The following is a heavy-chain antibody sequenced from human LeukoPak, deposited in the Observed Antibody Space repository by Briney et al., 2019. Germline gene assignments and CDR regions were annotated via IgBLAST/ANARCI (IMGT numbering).Heavy chain of an antibody. J-gene: IGHJ3*02. CDR3: ARPESACGGDCYDAFDI. CDR2: IWYDGSDK. Sequence: GGSLRLSCAASGFIFSSYGMHWVRQAPGKGLEWVAVIWYDGSDKYYVDSVKGRFTISRDNSKNTLYLQMNSLRAEDTAVYYCARPESACGGDCYDAFDIWGQGTMVTVSS. V-gene: IGHV3-33*01. CDR1: GFIFSSYG. D-gene: IGHD2-21*02.